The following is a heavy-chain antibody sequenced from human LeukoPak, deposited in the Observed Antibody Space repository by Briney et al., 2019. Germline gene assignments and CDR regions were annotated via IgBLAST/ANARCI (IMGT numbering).Heavy chain of an antibody. CDR2: IIPIFGTA. CDR3: ARAGCSGGSCYSSYFDY. CDR1: GYTFTSYG. Sequence: SVNVSCKASGYTFTSYGISWVRQAPGQGLEWMGGIIPIFGTANYAQKFQGRVTITADESTSTAYMELSSLRSEDTAVYYCARAGCSGGSCYSSYFDYWGQGTLVTVSS. D-gene: IGHD2-15*01. J-gene: IGHJ4*02. V-gene: IGHV1-69*13.